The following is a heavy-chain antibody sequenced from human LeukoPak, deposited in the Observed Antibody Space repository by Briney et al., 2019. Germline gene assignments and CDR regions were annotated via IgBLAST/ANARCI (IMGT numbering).Heavy chain of an antibody. V-gene: IGHV1-2*02. D-gene: IGHD6-19*01. Sequence: ASVKVSCKASGYTFTGYYMHWVRQAPGQGLEWMGWINPNSGGTNYAQKFQGRVTMTRDTSISTAYMELSRLRSDDTAVYYCARVGYSSGWYEGEDYFDYWGQGTLVTASS. CDR1: GYTFTGYY. CDR2: INPNSGGT. J-gene: IGHJ4*02. CDR3: ARVGYSSGWYEGEDYFDY.